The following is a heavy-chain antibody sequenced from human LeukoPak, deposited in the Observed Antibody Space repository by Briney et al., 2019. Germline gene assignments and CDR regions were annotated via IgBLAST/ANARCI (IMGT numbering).Heavy chain of an antibody. V-gene: IGHV3-33*08. J-gene: IGHJ6*02. D-gene: IGHD4-23*01. CDR3: ARSLASTVVTRYGMDV. Sequence: PGGSLRLSCAASGFTFSSYGMHWARQAPGKGLEWAAVIWYGGSNKYYADSVKGRFTISRDNAKNSLYLQMNSLRAEDTAVYYCARSLASTVVTRYGMDVWGQGTTVTVSS. CDR1: GFTFSSYG. CDR2: IWYGGSNK.